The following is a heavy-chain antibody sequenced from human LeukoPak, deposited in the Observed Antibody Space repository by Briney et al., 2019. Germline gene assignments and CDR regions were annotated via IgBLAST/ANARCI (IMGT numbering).Heavy chain of an antibody. CDR1: GFIFSNYA. CDR2: IAADGRDK. J-gene: IGHJ4*02. Sequence: GRSLRLSCAASGFIFSNYAMHWVRQAPGKGLEWVAVIAADGRDKHHADSVKGRFTISRDNSKNAVYLEMNSLRAEDTAAYYCARDRQRAAAYYFDHWGQGTLVTVSS. V-gene: IGHV3-30*04. CDR3: ARDRQRAAAYYFDH. D-gene: IGHD6-25*01.